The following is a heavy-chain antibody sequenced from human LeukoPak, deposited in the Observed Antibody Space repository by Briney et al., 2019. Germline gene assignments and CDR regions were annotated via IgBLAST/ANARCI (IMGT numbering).Heavy chain of an antibody. CDR1: GFTLSSYE. D-gene: IGHD3-9*01. V-gene: IGHV3-48*03. Sequence: GGSLRLSCAASGFTLSSYEMNWVRQAPGKGLEWVSYISSSGSTIYYADSVKGRFTISRDNAKNSLYLQMNSLRAEDTAVYYCAPLRYFDWLSPWGQGTLVTVSS. J-gene: IGHJ5*02. CDR2: ISSSGSTI. CDR3: APLRYFDWLSP.